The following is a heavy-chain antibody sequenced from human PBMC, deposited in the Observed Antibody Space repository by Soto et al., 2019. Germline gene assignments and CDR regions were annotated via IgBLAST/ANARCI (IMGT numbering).Heavy chain of an antibody. CDR1: GFIFSDYY. CDR2: ISGNGRII. D-gene: IGHD2-15*01. CDR3: ARDFDAASRTDFDS. Sequence: QVQLVESGGGLVKPGGSLRLSCATSGFIFSDYYMHWIRQAPGKGLEWISYISGNGRIIQYADSAKGRFTISRDNAQNSLYLQRNSLRAEDTALYFCARDFDAASRTDFDSWGQGTLVTVSS. V-gene: IGHV3-11*01. J-gene: IGHJ4*02.